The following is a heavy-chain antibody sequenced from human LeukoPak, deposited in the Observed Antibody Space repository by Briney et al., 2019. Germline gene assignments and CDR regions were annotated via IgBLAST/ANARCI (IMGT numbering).Heavy chain of an antibody. V-gene: IGHV4-38-2*02. CDR1: GYSISSGYY. CDR3: ASSQCSSTSCFLFY. Sequence: PSETLSLTCTVSGYSISSGYYWGWIRQPPGKGLEWIGSIYHSGSTYYNPSLKSRVTISVDTSKNQFSLKLSSVTAADTAVYYCASSQCSSTSCFLFYWGQGTLVTVSS. CDR2: IYHSGST. J-gene: IGHJ4*02. D-gene: IGHD2-2*01.